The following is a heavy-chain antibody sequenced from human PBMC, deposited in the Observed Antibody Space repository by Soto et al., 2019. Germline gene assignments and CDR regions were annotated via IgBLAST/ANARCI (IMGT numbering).Heavy chain of an antibody. Sequence: SETLSLTCTVSGGSISSYYWSWIRQPTGKGLEWIGYIYYSGSTNYNPSLKSRVTISVDTSKNQFSLKLSSVTAADTAVYYCARETFYDYVWGIYLYTQYFDYGGQGTLVTVS. CDR1: GGSISSYY. CDR3: ARETFYDYVWGIYLYTQYFDY. J-gene: IGHJ4*02. D-gene: IGHD3-16*02. V-gene: IGHV4-59*01. CDR2: IYYSGST.